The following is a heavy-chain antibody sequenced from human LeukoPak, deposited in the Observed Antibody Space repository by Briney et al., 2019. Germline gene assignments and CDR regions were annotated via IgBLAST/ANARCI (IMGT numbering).Heavy chain of an antibody. CDR2: IKSKTDGGTT. V-gene: IGHV3-15*01. J-gene: IGHJ4*02. D-gene: IGHD3-3*01. CDR1: GFTFSNAW. Sequence: PGGSLRLSCAASGFTFSNAWISWVRQAPGKGLEWVGRIKSKTDGGTTDYAAPVKGRFTISRDDSKNTLYLQMNRLKTEDTAVYYCTSTIFGVVYLDYFDYWGQGTLVTLHS. CDR3: TSTIFGVVYLDYFDY.